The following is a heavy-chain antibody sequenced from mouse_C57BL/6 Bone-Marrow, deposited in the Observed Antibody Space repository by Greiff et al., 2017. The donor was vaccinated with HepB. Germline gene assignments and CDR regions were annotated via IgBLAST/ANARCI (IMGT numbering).Heavy chain of an antibody. CDR3: TRRGIYDYALYY. D-gene: IGHD2-4*01. V-gene: IGHV1-64*01. CDR2: IHPNSGST. Sequence: VQLQQSGAELVKPGASVKLSCKASGYTFTSYWMHWVKQRPGQGLEWIGMIHPNSGSTNYNEKFKSKATLTVDKSSSTAYMQLSSLTSEDSAVYYCTRRGIYDYALYYWGQGTTRTVYS. J-gene: IGHJ2*01. CDR1: GYTFTSYW.